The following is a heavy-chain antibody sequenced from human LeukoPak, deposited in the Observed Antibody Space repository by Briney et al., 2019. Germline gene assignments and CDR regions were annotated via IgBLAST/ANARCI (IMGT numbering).Heavy chain of an antibody. CDR3: ARGDFWSGSIDY. Sequence: MPSETLSLTCTVSGGSISSGDYYWSWSRQPPGKGLEWIGYIYYSGSTYYNPSLKSRVTISVDTSKNQFSLKLSSVTAADTAVYYCARGDFWSGSIDYWGQGTLVTVSS. CDR2: IYYSGST. D-gene: IGHD3-3*01. J-gene: IGHJ4*02. V-gene: IGHV4-30-4*08. CDR1: GGSISSGDYY.